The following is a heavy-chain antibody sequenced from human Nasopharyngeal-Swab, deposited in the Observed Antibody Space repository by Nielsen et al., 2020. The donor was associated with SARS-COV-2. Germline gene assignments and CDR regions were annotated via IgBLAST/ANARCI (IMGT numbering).Heavy chain of an antibody. Sequence: WIRQPPGKGLEWVSYISSSSSTIYYADSVKGRFTISRDNAKNSLYLQMNSLRAEDTAVHYCARDSYPEEAYCGGDCYLNYYYYYGMDVWGQGTTVTVSS. CDR3: ARDSYPEEAYCGGDCYLNYYYYYGMDV. J-gene: IGHJ6*02. D-gene: IGHD2-21*01. CDR2: ISSSSSTI. V-gene: IGHV3-48*04.